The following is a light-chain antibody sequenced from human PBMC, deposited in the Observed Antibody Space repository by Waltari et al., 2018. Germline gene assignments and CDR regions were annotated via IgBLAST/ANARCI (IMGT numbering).Light chain of an antibody. CDR1: SSDVGSYNL. V-gene: IGLV2-23*02. Sequence: QSALTQPASVSGSPEQSITISCTGTSSDVGSYNLVSWYQQHPGKAPKLMISEVNERASGVSSRFSGSESGNTASLTISGLQAEDEADYYCCSYAGSNTVLFGGGTKLTVL. CDR3: CSYAGSNTVL. CDR2: EVN. J-gene: IGLJ2*01.